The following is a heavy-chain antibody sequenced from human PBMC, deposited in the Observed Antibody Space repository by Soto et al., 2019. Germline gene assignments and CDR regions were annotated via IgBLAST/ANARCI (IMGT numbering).Heavy chain of an antibody. V-gene: IGHV4-59*01. J-gene: IGHJ5*02. CDR2: IYYSGST. CDR1: GGSISSYY. CDR3: ARARNWKDAWFDP. Sequence: SETLSLTCTVSGGSISSYYWSWIRQPPGKGLEWIGYIYYSGSTNYNPSLKSRVTISVDTSKNQFSLKLSSVTAADTAVYYCARARNWKDAWFDPWGQGTLATVSS. D-gene: IGHD1-1*01.